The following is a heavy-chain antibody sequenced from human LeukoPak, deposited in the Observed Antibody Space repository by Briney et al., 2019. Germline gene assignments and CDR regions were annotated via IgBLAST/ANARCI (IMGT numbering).Heavy chain of an antibody. CDR2: VYYSGST. CDR3: ARTGGIAARPAFDY. D-gene: IGHD6-6*01. V-gene: IGHV4-59*01. J-gene: IGHJ4*02. CDR1: GGSINGYY. Sequence: SETLSLTCTVSGGSINGYYWTWIRQSPGKGLEWIGYVYYSGSTNYNPSLKSRVTISVDTSKNQFSLKLSSVTAADTAVYYCARTGGIAARPAFDYWGQGTLVTVSS.